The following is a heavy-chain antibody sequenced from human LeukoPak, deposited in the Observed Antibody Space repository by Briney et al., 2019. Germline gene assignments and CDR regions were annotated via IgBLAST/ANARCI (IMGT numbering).Heavy chain of an antibody. CDR2: IWYDGSNK. J-gene: IGHJ2*01. Sequence: GGSLRLSCAASGFTFSSYGMHWVRQAPGKGLEWVAVIWYDGSNKYYADSVKGRFTISRGNSKNTLYLQMNSLRAEDTAVYYCARDRRAVTTVNWYFDLWGRGTLVTVSS. V-gene: IGHV3-33*01. CDR3: ARDRRAVTTVNWYFDL. CDR1: GFTFSSYG. D-gene: IGHD4-17*01.